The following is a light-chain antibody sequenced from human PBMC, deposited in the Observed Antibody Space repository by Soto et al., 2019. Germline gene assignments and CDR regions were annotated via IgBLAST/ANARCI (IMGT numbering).Light chain of an antibody. J-gene: IGKJ1*01. Sequence: ASVEKKVTVTCRVSQSISHWVAWFQQRPGKAPNLLIYDASSLESGVPSRFSGSGSGTVFTLTINSLQLGDFAIPDCHLYSSMSFWTFGQGTKVDI. CDR1: QSISHW. CDR2: DAS. V-gene: IGKV1-5*01. CDR3: HLYSSMSFWT.